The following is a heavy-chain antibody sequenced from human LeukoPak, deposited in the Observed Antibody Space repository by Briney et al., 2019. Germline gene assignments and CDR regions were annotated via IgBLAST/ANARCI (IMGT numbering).Heavy chain of an antibody. V-gene: IGHV1-2*02. Sequence: GGSVRVSCRASGYTFSDYYIRWRRQAPGKGPEWMGSVTPNNGGTDYAQTFQGRDTINRDTSTTTAYMELSGLRSDDTAVYYCARLILQSNPWLPSYFDYWGQGTAVTVSS. CDR1: GYTFSDYY. J-gene: IGHJ4*02. CDR2: VTPNNGGT. CDR3: ARLILQSNPWLPSYFDY. D-gene: IGHD5-12*01.